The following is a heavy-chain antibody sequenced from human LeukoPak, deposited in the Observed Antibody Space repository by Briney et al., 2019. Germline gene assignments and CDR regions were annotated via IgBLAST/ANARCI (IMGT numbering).Heavy chain of an antibody. J-gene: IGHJ3*02. V-gene: IGHV3-21*01. D-gene: IGHD4-17*01. CDR3: ARAAVTTMNAFDI. CDR2: ISSSSSYI. Sequence: PGGSLRLSCAASGFTFSSYSMNWVRQAPGKGLEWVSSISSSSSYIYYADSVKGRFTISRDNAKNSLYLQMNSLRAEDTAVYHCARAAVTTMNAFDIWGQGTMVTVSS. CDR1: GFTFSSYS.